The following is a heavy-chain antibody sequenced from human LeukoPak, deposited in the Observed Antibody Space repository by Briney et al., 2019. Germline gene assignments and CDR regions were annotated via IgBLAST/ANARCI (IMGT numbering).Heavy chain of an antibody. D-gene: IGHD2-21*01. V-gene: IGHV4-61*02. Sequence: PSETLSLTCTVSGGSISSGSYYWRWLRQPAGKGLEWVGRIYTSGSTNYNPSLKSRVTISVDTSKHQFSLKLSSVTAADTAVYYCARGWGSEIDLGGEGTLLTVPS. CDR1: GGSISSGSYY. CDR3: ARGWGSEIDL. J-gene: IGHJ4*02. CDR2: IYTSGST.